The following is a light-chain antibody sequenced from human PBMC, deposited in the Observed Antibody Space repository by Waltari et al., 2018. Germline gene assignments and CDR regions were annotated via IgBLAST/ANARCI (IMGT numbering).Light chain of an antibody. CDR2: EVT. Sequence: QSALTQPASVSGSLGQSITISCTGTSSDVGGYNYVSWYQQHPGKAPKLMLYEVTNRPSGVSNRFSGSKSGNTASLTISGLQAEDEADYYCKSYTSSSTLLFGGGTKLTVL. CDR3: KSYTSSSTLL. V-gene: IGLV2-14*01. J-gene: IGLJ2*01. CDR1: SSDVGGYNY.